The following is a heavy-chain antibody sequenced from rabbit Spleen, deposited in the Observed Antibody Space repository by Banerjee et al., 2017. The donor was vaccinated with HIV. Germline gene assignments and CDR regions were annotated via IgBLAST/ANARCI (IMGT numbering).Heavy chain of an antibody. D-gene: IGHD8-1*01. Sequence: QSLEESGGDLVKPGASLTLTCTASGFSFNSSYYMCWVRQAPGRGLEWIACINAITGRAVYATWAKGRFTCSKTSSTTVTLQMTSLTVADTATYFCARDTGSSFSSYGMDLWGPGTLVTVS. CDR2: INAITGRA. CDR3: ARDTGSSFSSYGMDL. J-gene: IGHJ6*01. V-gene: IGHV1S40*01. CDR1: GFSFNSSYY.